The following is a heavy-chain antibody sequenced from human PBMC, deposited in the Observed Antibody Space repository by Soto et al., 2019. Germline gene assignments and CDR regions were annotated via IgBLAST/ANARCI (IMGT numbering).Heavy chain of an antibody. CDR2: INGNSGKI. CDR1: GFTVDDYA. Sequence: EVQLVESGGGLVQPGMSLRLSCAASGFTVDDYAIHWVRQAPGKGLEWVSGINGNSGKIGYVDSVKDRFTISRDNANNSLYLQVNSLRPADTAFYYCAKGEGYSIYQYIDVWGKETTVTVSS. D-gene: IGHD2-21*01. V-gene: IGHV3-9*01. J-gene: IGHJ6*03. CDR3: AKGEGYSIYQYIDV.